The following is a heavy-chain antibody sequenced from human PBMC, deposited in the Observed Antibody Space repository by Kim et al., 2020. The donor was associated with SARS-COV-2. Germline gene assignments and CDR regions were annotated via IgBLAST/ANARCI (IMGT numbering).Heavy chain of an antibody. D-gene: IGHD2-8*01. J-gene: IGHJ4*01. V-gene: IGHV3-23*01. CDR1: GFTFSNHA. Sequence: GGSLRLSCAASGFTFSNHAMSWVRQPPGKGLEWVSAISGGGDTNYADSVKARFTISRDNSKNTHYLQMNSLRADGTAVYYGAKDDAVRACGMLYYF. CDR2: ISGGGDT. CDR3: AKDDAVRACGMLYYF.